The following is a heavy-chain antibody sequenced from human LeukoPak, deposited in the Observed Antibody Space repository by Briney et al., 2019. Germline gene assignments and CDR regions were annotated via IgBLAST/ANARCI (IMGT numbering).Heavy chain of an antibody. CDR3: ARETHIIAVAGSGGIYFDY. Sequence: TRGSLRLSCAASGFTFSSYAMNWVRQAPAKGLEWVAVISYDGSNKYYADSVKGRFTISRDNSKNTLYLQMNSLRAEDTAVYYCARETHIIAVAGSGGIYFDYWGQGTLVTVSS. CDR2: ISYDGSNK. D-gene: IGHD6-19*01. J-gene: IGHJ4*02. CDR1: GFTFSSYA. V-gene: IGHV3-30*04.